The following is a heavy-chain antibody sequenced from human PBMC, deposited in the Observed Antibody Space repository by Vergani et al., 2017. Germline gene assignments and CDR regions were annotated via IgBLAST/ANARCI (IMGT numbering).Heavy chain of an antibody. D-gene: IGHD3-9*01. V-gene: IGHV4-59*01. J-gene: IGHJ4*02. CDR1: GGSISSYY. CDR3: ARAYYDILTGYDY. CDR2: IYYSGST. Sequence: QVQLQESGPGLVKPSETLSLTCTVSGGSISSYYWSWIPQPPGKGLEWIGYIYYSGSTNYNPSLKSRVTISVDTSKNQFSLKLSSVTAADTAVYYCARAYYDILTGYDYWGQGTLVTVSS.